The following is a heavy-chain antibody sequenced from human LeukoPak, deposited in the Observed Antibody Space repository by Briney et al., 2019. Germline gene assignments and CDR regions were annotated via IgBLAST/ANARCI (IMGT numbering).Heavy chain of an antibody. CDR3: AREFNYYGSGSYPDV. J-gene: IGHJ6*04. CDR1: GGSISSYY. Sequence: PSETLSLTCTVSGGSISSYYWSWIRQPPGKGLEWIGYIYYSGSTNYNPCLKSRVTISVDTSKNQFSLKLSSVTAADTAVYYCAREFNYYGSGSYPDVWGKGTTVTVSS. D-gene: IGHD3-10*01. CDR2: IYYSGST. V-gene: IGHV4-59*01.